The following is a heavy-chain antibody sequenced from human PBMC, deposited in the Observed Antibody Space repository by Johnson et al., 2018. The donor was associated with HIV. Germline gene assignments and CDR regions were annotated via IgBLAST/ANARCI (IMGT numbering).Heavy chain of an antibody. Sequence: EVQLVESGGGLVQPGGSLRLSCAASGFTFSTYAMHWVRQAPGKGLEYVSAISSNGDNTYYANSVKGRFTISRDNSKNTLYLQMGSLRAEDMAVYYCAKGLYYGGSGDYAFDMWGQGTMVTVSS. CDR1: GFTFSTYA. V-gene: IGHV3-64*01. J-gene: IGHJ3*02. CDR3: AKGLYYGGSGDYAFDM. D-gene: IGHD2-21*01. CDR2: ISSNGDNT.